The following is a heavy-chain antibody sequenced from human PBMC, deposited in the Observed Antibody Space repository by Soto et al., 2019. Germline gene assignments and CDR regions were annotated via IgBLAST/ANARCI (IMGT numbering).Heavy chain of an antibody. D-gene: IGHD5-18*01. Sequence: GESLRLSCAASGFTFSSYAMSWVRQAPGKGLEWVSAISGSGGSTYYADSVKGRLTISRDNSKNTLYLQMNSLRAEDTAVYYCAKDFLVQLKGYFDYWGQGTLVTVSS. CDR3: AKDFLVQLKGYFDY. CDR2: ISGSGGST. CDR1: GFTFSSYA. J-gene: IGHJ4*02. V-gene: IGHV3-23*01.